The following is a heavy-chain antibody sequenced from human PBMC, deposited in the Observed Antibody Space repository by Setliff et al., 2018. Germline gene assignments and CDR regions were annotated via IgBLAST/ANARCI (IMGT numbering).Heavy chain of an antibody. D-gene: IGHD3-10*01. V-gene: IGHV3-30*01. J-gene: IGHJ6*02. CDR1: GFTFSSYA. Sequence: GGSLRLSCAASGFTFSSYAMHWVRQAPGKGLEWVAVISYDGSNKYYADSVKGRFTISRDNSKNTLYLQMNSLRAEDTAVYYCARSVIGYYYYGMDVWGQGTLVTSP. CDR3: ARSVIGYYYYGMDV. CDR2: ISYDGSNK.